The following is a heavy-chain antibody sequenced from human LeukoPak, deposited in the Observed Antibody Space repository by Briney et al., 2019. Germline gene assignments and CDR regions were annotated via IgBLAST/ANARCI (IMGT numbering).Heavy chain of an antibody. CDR3: ARDAQDYYDSSPDAFDI. Sequence: SETLSLTCTVSGGSISSSSYYWGWIRRPPGKGREWLGSIYYSGSTYYNPSLKSRVTISVDTSKNQFSLKLSSVTAADTAVYYCARDAQDYYDSSPDAFDIWGQGTMVTVSS. D-gene: IGHD3-22*01. CDR2: IYYSGST. J-gene: IGHJ3*02. V-gene: IGHV4-39*02. CDR1: GGSISSSSYY.